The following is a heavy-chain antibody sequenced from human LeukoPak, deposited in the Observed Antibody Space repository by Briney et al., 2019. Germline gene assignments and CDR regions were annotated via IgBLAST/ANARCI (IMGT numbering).Heavy chain of an antibody. CDR2: ISYDGSNK. J-gene: IGHJ6*02. V-gene: IGHV3-30*04. CDR3: AREGWNLYGMDV. Sequence: PGGSLRLSCAASGFTFSSYAMHWVRQAPGKGLEWVAVISYDGSNKYYADSVKGRFTISRDSSKNTLYLQMNSLRAEDTAVYYCAREGWNLYGMDVWGQGTTVTVSS. CDR1: GFTFSSYA. D-gene: IGHD1-1*01.